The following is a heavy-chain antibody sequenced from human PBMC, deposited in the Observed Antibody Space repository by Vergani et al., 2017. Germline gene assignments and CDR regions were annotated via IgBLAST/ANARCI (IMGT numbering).Heavy chain of an antibody. Sequence: QVQLVESGGGVVQPGRSLRLSCAASGFTFSSHGVHWVRQAPGKGLEWVAVISYDGSNKNYADSVKGRFTISRDNSKNTLYLQMNSLRAEDTAVYYCAKAPDNGVCDYWGQGTLVTVSS. V-gene: IGHV3-30*18. J-gene: IGHJ4*02. D-gene: IGHD2-8*01. CDR1: GFTFSSHG. CDR2: ISYDGSNK. CDR3: AKAPDNGVCDY.